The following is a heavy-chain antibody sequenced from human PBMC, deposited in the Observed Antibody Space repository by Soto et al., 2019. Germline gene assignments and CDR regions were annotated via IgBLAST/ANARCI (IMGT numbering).Heavy chain of an antibody. CDR1: GGSISSYY. CDR3: VKDRSRYYDILTGYYNVMDY. CDR2: IYYSGST. J-gene: IGHJ4*02. V-gene: IGHV4-59*01. D-gene: IGHD3-9*01. Sequence: PSETLSLTCTVSGGSISSYYWSWIRQPPGKGLEWIGYIYYSGSTNYNPSLKSRVTISVDTSKNQFSLKLSPVTAADTAVYYCVKDRSRYYDILTGYYNVMDYWGQGTLVTVSS.